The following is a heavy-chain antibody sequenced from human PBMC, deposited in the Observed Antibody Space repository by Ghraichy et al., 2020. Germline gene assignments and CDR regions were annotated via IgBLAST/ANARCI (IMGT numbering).Heavy chain of an antibody. CDR2: ISGSGGST. CDR1: GFTFSSYA. J-gene: IGHJ3*02. V-gene: IGHV3-23*01. Sequence: GGSLRLSCAASGFTFSSYAMSWVRQAPGKGLEWVSAISGSGGSTYYADSVKGRFTISRDNSKNTLYLQMNSLRAEDTAVYYCAKDSLDASIAARLHLNDAFDIWGQGTMVTVSS. CDR3: AKDSLDASIAARLHLNDAFDI. D-gene: IGHD6-6*01.